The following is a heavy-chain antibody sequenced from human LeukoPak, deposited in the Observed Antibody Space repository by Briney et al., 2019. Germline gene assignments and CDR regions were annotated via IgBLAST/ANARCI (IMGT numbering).Heavy chain of an antibody. Sequence: PSETLSLTCTVSDSSIRSNYLWGWIRQPPGKGLEWIGNVDQSGSTYYNPSLKSRVTISVDTPKNQFSLKLSSVTAADTAVYYCARGLDFWSGYHFDYWGQGTLVTVSS. CDR1: DSSIRSNYL. CDR2: VDQSGST. V-gene: IGHV4-38-2*02. D-gene: IGHD3-3*01. J-gene: IGHJ4*02. CDR3: ARGLDFWSGYHFDY.